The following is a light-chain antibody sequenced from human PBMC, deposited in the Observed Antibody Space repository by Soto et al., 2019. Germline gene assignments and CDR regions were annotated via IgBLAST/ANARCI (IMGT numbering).Light chain of an antibody. J-gene: IGKJ4*01. Sequence: EIVMTQSPATLSVSPGERATLSCRASQSVSDYLAWYQQKPGQAPRLLIYGASTRATGVPARFSGSGSGTEFTLTISSLQSEDFAVYYCQQYHNWPPLTFGGGTKVEIK. V-gene: IGKV3-15*01. CDR1: QSVSDY. CDR3: QQYHNWPPLT. CDR2: GAS.